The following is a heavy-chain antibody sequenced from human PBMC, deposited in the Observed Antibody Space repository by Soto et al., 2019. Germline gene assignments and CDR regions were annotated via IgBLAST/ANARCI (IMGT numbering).Heavy chain of an antibody. D-gene: IGHD6-13*01. CDR3: AKDRERDAWYEDY. CDR1: GFSFSSYA. CDR2: ISGSDGST. Sequence: DVQLLESGGGLVQPGGSLRLSCVASGFSFSSYAMSWVRQAPGKGLEWVSVISGSDGSTYYADSVKGRFTISRDDSKNTLYLQMNSLRAEDTAVYYYAKDRERDAWYEDYWGQGTLVTVSS. J-gene: IGHJ4*02. V-gene: IGHV3-23*01.